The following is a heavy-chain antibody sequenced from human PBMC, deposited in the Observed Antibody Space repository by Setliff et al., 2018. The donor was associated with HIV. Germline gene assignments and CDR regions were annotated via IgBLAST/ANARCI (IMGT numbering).Heavy chain of an antibody. V-gene: IGHV1-18*04. CDR3: ARQPSNSLEC. Sequence: ASVKVSCKASGYTFTDYFIHWVRQAPGQGLEWMGWISPHSGNSDCAEKFQDRVTMTVDTATNTAYMEMKSLRSDDTAVYYCARQPSNSLECWGQGTPVTVSS. CDR2: ISPHSGNS. J-gene: IGHJ4*02. CDR1: GYTFTDYF. D-gene: IGHD2-8*01.